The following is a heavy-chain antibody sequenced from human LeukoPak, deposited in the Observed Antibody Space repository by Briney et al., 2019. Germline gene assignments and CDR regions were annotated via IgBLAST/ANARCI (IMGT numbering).Heavy chain of an antibody. D-gene: IGHD4/OR15-4a*01. CDR3: TRLSGPATPHYGDYFDY. Sequence: PGGSMRLSCAASGFTFSGSAMHWVRPASGEGLEWVGRIRSKANSYATAYAASVKGRFTISRDDSKNTAYLQMNSLKTEDTAVYYCTRLSGPATPHYGDYFDYWGQGTLVTVSS. J-gene: IGHJ4*02. V-gene: IGHV3-73*01. CDR2: IRSKANSYAT. CDR1: GFTFSGSA.